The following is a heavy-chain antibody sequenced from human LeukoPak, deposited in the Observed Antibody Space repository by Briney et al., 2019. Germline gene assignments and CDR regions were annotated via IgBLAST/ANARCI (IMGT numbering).Heavy chain of an antibody. Sequence: GGSLRLSCAASGFTFSSYAMHWVRQAPGKGLEWVAVISYDGSNKYYADSVKGRFTISRDNSKNTLYLQMNSLRAEDTAMYYCARDRNYYDSSGLFESWGQGTLVTVSS. J-gene: IGHJ4*02. CDR1: GFTFSSYA. D-gene: IGHD3-22*01. V-gene: IGHV3-30*14. CDR2: ISYDGSNK. CDR3: ARDRNYYDSSGLFES.